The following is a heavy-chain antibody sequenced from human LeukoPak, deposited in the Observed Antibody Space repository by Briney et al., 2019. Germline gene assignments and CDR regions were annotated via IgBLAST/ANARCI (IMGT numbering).Heavy chain of an antibody. CDR3: ARGAMIAPSADY. CDR2: IIPIFGTA. D-gene: IGHD3-22*01. J-gene: IGHJ4*02. V-gene: IGHV1-69*01. CDR1: GGTFSSYA. Sequence: SVKVSCKASGGTFSSYAISWVRQAPGQGLEWMGGIIPIFGTANYAQEFQGRVTITADESTSTAYMELSSLRSEDTAVYYCARGAMIAPSADYWGQGTLVTVSS.